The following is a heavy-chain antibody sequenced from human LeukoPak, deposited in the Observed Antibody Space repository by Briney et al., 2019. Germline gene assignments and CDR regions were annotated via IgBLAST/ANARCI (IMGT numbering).Heavy chain of an antibody. CDR3: ARDLEEEGYYYYGMDV. Sequence: PGGSLRLSCAASGFTFSSYSMNWVRQAPGKGLEWVSSISSNSSYIYYADSVKGRFTISRDNAKNSLYLQRNSLRAEDTAVYYCARDLEEEGYYYYGMDVWGQGTTVTVSS. D-gene: IGHD1-1*01. J-gene: IGHJ6*02. CDR2: ISSNSSYI. V-gene: IGHV3-21*01. CDR1: GFTFSSYS.